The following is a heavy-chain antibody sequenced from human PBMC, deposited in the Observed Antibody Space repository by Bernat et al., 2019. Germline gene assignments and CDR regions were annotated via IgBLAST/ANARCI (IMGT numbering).Heavy chain of an antibody. CDR3: AKEGGNGRFPTKNCFDS. CDR1: GFTFNSHA. V-gene: IGHV3-23*01. CDR2: ISESGGNT. J-gene: IGHJ5*01. Sequence: EVQLLESGGGLVQPGRSLRLSCAASGFTFNSHAMSWVRRAPGRGLEWVSTISESGGNTYYANSVKGRFTISRDNSKNTVYLQMNSLRDEETAVYLCAKEGGNGRFPTKNCFDSWGQGTVVTVSS. D-gene: IGHD1-26*01.